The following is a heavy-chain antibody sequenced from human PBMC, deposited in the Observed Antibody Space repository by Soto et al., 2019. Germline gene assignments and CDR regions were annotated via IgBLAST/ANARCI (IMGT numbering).Heavy chain of an antibody. CDR3: GKTGGSYRGFGY. J-gene: IGHJ4*01. CDR1: GFTFSSYA. CDR2: ITGSDSNS. D-gene: IGHD1-26*01. Sequence: EVQLLESGGGLVQPGGSLRLSCAASGFTFSSYAMSWVRQAPGKGLEWVSIITGSDSNSDYIDSVKGRFTISRDNSKNPVYLAKDSPGARDTAVYYCGKTGGSYRGFGYWGHGTLVTVSS. V-gene: IGHV3-23*01.